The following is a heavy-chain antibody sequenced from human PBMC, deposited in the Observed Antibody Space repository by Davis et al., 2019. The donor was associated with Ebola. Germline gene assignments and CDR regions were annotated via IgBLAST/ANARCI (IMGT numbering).Heavy chain of an antibody. CDR1: GGSVSSGSYY. CDR2: IYHSGST. V-gene: IGHV4-39*07. Sequence: MPSETLSLTCTVSGGSVSSGSYYWSWIRQPPGKGPEWIGSIYHSGSTYYNPSLKSRVTISVDTSKNQFSLKLSSVTAADTAVYYCARGDSTGGPFDPWGQGTLVTVSS. J-gene: IGHJ5*02. CDR3: ARGDSTGGPFDP. D-gene: IGHD6-19*01.